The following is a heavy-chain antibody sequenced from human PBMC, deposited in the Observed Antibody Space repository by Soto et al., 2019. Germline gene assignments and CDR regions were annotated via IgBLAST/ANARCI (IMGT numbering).Heavy chain of an antibody. CDR1: GGTFSRYG. CDR2: IIPIFGTA. D-gene: IGHD3-22*01. J-gene: IGHJ6*02. V-gene: IGHV1-69*12. Sequence: QVQLVQSGAEVKKPGSPVKVSCKASGGTFSRYGISWVRQAPGQGLEWMGGIIPIFGTANYAQKFQGRVTITADESTSTTYMELSSLRSEETAVYYCARARNDNYYYGMDVWGQGTTVTVSS. CDR3: ARARNDNYYYGMDV.